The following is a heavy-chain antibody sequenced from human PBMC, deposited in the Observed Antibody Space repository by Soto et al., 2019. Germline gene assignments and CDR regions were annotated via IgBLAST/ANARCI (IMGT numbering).Heavy chain of an antibody. V-gene: IGHV1-69*13. D-gene: IGHD6-19*01. J-gene: IGHJ4*01. CDR3: ARPASSGWYDSFDY. Sequence: SVEVSSMASGATFRSYALSWVRQAPGQGLEWMGGIIPIFGTANYAQKFQGRVTITADESTSTAYMELSSLRSEDTAVYYCARPASSGWYDSFDYWG. CDR2: IIPIFGTA. CDR1: GATFRSYA.